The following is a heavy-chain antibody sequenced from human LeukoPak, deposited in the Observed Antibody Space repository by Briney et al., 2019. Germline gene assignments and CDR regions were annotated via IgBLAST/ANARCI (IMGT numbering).Heavy chain of an antibody. J-gene: IGHJ4*02. CDR3: ARDGGTVGATGPFDY. Sequence: GASVKVSCKASGYTFTSFDIFWVRQAPGQGLEWMGWINPNSGDTNYAQKFQGRVTMTRDTSISTAYMELSRLRSDDTAVYYCARDGGTVGATGPFDYWGQGTLVTVSS. V-gene: IGHV1-2*02. D-gene: IGHD1-26*01. CDR1: GYTFTSFD. CDR2: INPNSGDT.